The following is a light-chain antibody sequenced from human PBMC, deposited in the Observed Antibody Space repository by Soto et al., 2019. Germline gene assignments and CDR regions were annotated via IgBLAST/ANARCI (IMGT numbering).Light chain of an antibody. J-gene: IGLJ1*01. V-gene: IGLV2-14*01. CDR3: SSYTSSSTYV. CDR2: EVS. CDR1: NSDVGGYDY. Sequence: QSALTQPASVSGSPGQSITISCTGTNSDVGGYDYVSWYQQHPGKAPKRVIFEVSNRPSGVSNRFSGSKSDNTASLTISGLQAEDEADYYCSSYTSSSTYVFGTGTKLTVL.